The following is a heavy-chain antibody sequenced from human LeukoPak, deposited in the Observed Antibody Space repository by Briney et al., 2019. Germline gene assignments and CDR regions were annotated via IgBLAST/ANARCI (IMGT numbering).Heavy chain of an antibody. V-gene: IGHV3-21*01. CDR2: ISSSSSYT. Sequence: PGGSLRLSCAATGFTFSSYSMNWVRQARGKGLEWVSSISSSSSYTYYADSVKGRFTISRDNAKNSLYLQMNSLRAEDTAVYYCARFRPGIQLWSPFEYWGQGTLVTVSS. CDR1: GFTFSSYS. J-gene: IGHJ4*02. D-gene: IGHD5-18*01. CDR3: ARFRPGIQLWSPFEY.